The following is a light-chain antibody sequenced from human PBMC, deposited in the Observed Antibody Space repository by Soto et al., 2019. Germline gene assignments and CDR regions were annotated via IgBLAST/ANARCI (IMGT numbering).Light chain of an antibody. J-gene: IGKJ2*01. CDR1: QTISNW. Sequence: DIQMTQPPSTLSASVGDRVTITCRASQTISNWLAWYQQKPGKAPKLLIYRASSLNTGLPSRFGGSGSGTEFALTISSLQPDDFATYYCQQFDSYPYTFGQGNK. V-gene: IGKV1-5*03. CDR3: QQFDSYPYT. CDR2: RAS.